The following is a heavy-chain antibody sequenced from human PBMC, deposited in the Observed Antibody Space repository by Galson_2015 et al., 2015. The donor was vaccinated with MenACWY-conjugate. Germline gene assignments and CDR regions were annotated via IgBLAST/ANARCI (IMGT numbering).Heavy chain of an antibody. D-gene: IGHD6-19*01. CDR1: GGSISSSSYY. CDR2: IYYSGST. CDR3: ARDRIAVAGDNFDY. Sequence: ETLSLTCTVSGGSISSSSYYWGWIRQPPGKGLEWIGSIYYSGSTYYNPSLKSRVTISVDTSKNQFSLKLSSVTAADTAVYYRARDRIAVAGDNFDYWGQGTLVTVSS. J-gene: IGHJ4*02. V-gene: IGHV4-39*07.